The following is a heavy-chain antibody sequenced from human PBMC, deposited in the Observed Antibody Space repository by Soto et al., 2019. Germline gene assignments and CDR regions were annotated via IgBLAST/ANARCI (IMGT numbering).Heavy chain of an antibody. V-gene: IGHV3-15*01. D-gene: IGHD1-7*01. CDR2: IKSKTDGGTT. Sequence: GGSLRLSCAASGFTFRNAWMSWVRQAPGKGMEWVGRIKSKTDGGTTDYAAPVKGRFTISRDDSKNTLYLQMNSLKTEDTAVYYCTTDPQELPIDYWGQGTLVTVSS. CDR1: GFTFRNAW. CDR3: TTDPQELPIDY. J-gene: IGHJ4*02.